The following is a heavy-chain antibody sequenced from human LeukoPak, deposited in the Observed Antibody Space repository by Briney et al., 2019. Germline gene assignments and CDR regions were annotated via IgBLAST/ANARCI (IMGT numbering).Heavy chain of an antibody. D-gene: IGHD3-22*01. CDR3: ARAQYYYDSSGYFDY. CDR1: GGTFSSYS. CDR2: IIPIFGTA. V-gene: IGHV1-69*05. Sequence: SVKVSCKASGGTFSSYSISWVRQAPGQGLEWMGRIIPIFGTANYAQKFQGRVTITTDESTSTAYMELSSLRSEDTAVYYCARAQYYYDSSGYFDYWGQGTLVTVSS. J-gene: IGHJ4*02.